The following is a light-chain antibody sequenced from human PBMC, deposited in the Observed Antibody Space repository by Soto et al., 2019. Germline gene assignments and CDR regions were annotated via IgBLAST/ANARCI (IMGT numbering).Light chain of an antibody. Sequence: QSVLTQPPSVSAAPGQQVTISCSGSISNIGSNYVSWYQQLPGTAPKVLIYANTKRPSGIPDRLSGSKSGTSATLGITGLQTGDEADYYCGTWDSSLSAVVFGGGTKLTVL. CDR3: GTWDSSLSAVV. V-gene: IGLV1-51*01. CDR2: ANT. J-gene: IGLJ2*01. CDR1: ISNIGSNY.